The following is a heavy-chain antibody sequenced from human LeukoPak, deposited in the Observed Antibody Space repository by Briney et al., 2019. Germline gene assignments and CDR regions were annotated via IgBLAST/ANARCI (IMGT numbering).Heavy chain of an antibody. CDR1: GYTFTSYG. CDR3: ARESDKSGSYERYGMDV. Sequence: ASVKVSCKASGYTFTSYGISWVRQAPGQGLEWMGWISAYNGNTNYAQKLQGRVTMTTDTSTSTAYMELRSLKSDDTAVYYCARESDKSGSYERYGMDVWGQGNTVTASS. J-gene: IGHJ6*02. CDR2: ISAYNGNT. V-gene: IGHV1-18*01. D-gene: IGHD1-26*01.